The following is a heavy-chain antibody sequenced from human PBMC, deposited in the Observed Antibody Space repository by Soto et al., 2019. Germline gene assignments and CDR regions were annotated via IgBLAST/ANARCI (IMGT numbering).Heavy chain of an antibody. Sequence: SETLSLTCAVSGVSISSGGYSWIWIRQPPGKGLEWIGYIYHSGSTYYNPSLKSRVTISVDRSKNQFSLKLSSVTAADTAVYYCARGRDYYDSSGTLDYWGQGTLVTVSS. D-gene: IGHD3-22*01. CDR1: GVSISSGGYS. CDR2: IYHSGST. J-gene: IGHJ4*02. V-gene: IGHV4-30-2*01. CDR3: ARGRDYYDSSGTLDY.